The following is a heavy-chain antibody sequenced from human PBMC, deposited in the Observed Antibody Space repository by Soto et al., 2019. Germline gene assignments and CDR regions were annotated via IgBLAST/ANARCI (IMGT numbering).Heavy chain of an antibody. CDR3: ARHLYDYLDY. CDR1: GYSFTNYW. Sequence: ESLKISCKASGYSFTNYWIGWVRQMPGKGLEWMGIIYPGDSDTRYSPSFQGQVTISVDKSINTAYLQWSSLRASDTAMYYCARHLYDYLDYWGQGNLVTVSS. J-gene: IGHJ4*02. CDR2: IYPGDSDT. D-gene: IGHD3-16*01. V-gene: IGHV5-51*01.